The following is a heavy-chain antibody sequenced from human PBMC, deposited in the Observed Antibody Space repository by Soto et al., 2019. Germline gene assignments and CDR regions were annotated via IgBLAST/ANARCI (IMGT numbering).Heavy chain of an antibody. CDR3: AKAYYDFWSGYPDPNYYYYGMDV. CDR2: INPSVGST. CDR1: GYTFTSYY. D-gene: IGHD3-3*01. V-gene: IGHV1-46*01. J-gene: IGHJ6*02. Sequence: ASWKVSCKACGYTFTSYYMHWVLQSPLQVLDWMGIINPSVGSTSYAHRFHGRFTMTMDTSTSTVYMELSSLRSEDTAVYYCAKAYYDFWSGYPDPNYYYYGMDVWGQGTTVTVSS.